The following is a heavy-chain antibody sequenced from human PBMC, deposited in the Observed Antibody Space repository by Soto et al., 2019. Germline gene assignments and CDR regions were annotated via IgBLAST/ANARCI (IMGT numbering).Heavy chain of an antibody. V-gene: IGHV1-18*01. CDR2: ISAYSGNT. J-gene: IGHJ4*02. CDR3: ERAFCSGGSCYLDY. CDR1: GYTFTTFG. D-gene: IGHD2-15*01. Sequence: QVQLVQSGGEVKKPGAAVKVSCKASGYTFTTFGIGWVRQAPGQGLEWMGWISAYSGNTEYPEKLQGRVTMNIYTSPSTTYMELRSLRSDDTAVYYCERAFCSGGSCYLDYWGQGALVTVSS.